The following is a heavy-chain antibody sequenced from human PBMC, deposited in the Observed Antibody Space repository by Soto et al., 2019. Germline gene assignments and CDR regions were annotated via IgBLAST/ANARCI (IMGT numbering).Heavy chain of an antibody. CDR1: GGSISSSSYY. D-gene: IGHD3-10*01. Sequence: PSETLSLTCTVSGGSISSSSYYWGWIRQPPGKGLEWIGSIYYSGSTYYNPSLKSRVTISVDTSKNQFSLKLSSVTAADTAVYYCARGPGEELPNKDNWFDPWGQGTLVTVSS. V-gene: IGHV4-39*01. J-gene: IGHJ5*02. CDR3: ARGPGEELPNKDNWFDP. CDR2: IYYSGST.